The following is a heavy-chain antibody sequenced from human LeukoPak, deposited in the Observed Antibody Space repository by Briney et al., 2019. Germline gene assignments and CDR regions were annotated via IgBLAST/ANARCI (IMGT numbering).Heavy chain of an antibody. CDR3: ARDKVVGATYFDY. V-gene: IGHV3-7*01. CDR2: IKQDGNEL. Sequence: GGSLRLSCAASGFIFSDYWMSWVRQVPGKGLEWVANIKQDGNELYYVDSVKGRFTISRDKSNNSLYLQMNSLRVEDTAVYYCARDKVVGATYFDYWGQGTLVTVSS. J-gene: IGHJ4*02. CDR1: GFIFSDYW. D-gene: IGHD1-26*01.